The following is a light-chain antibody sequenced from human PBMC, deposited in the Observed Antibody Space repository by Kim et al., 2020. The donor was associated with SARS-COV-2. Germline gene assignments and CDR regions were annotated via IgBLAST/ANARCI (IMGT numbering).Light chain of an antibody. CDR2: WAS. J-gene: IGKJ4*01. CDR3: QQYYSTPLT. V-gene: IGKV4-1*01. CDR1: QSVLYSSNNKNY. Sequence: AAINCNSSQSVLYSSNNKNYLAWYQQKPGQPPKLLIYWASTRESGFPDRFSGSGSGTDFTLTISSLQAEDVAVYYCQQYYSTPLTFGGGTKVDIK.